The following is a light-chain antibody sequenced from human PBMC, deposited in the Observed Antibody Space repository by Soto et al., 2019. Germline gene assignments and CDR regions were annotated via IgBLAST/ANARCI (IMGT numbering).Light chain of an antibody. CDR3: QQYYGNPPYT. Sequence: DIVMTQSPDSLAVSLGERATINCKSSQSLLHSFNNANRLAWYQQKPGQPPKLLIYWASTRESGVPDRFSGSVSGTDFTLTISSMQAEDVAVYYCQQYYGNPPYTFGQGTKLEIK. V-gene: IGKV4-1*01. CDR2: WAS. CDR1: QSLLHSFNNANR. J-gene: IGKJ2*01.